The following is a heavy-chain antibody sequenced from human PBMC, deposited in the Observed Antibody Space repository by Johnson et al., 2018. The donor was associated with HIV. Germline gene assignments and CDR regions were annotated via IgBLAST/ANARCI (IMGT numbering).Heavy chain of an antibody. J-gene: IGHJ3*02. D-gene: IGHD3-22*01. V-gene: IGHV3-11*04. CDR3: ARAGLGNYYDSSGYKGAFDI. Sequence: QVQLVESGGGLVKPGGSLRLSCAASGFTFSDYYMSWIRQAPGKGLEWVSYISSSGSTIYYADSVKGRFTISRDNAKNSLYLQMNSRRAEDTAVYYCARAGLGNYYDSSGYKGAFDIWGQGTMVTVSS. CDR1: GFTFSDYY. CDR2: ISSSGSTI.